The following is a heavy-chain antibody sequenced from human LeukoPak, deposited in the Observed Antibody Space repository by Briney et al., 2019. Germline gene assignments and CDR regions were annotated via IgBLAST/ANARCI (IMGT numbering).Heavy chain of an antibody. Sequence: PGGSLRLSCAASGFTFSSYAMSWVRQAPGKGLEWVSAISGSGGSTYYADSVKGRLTISRDNSKNTLYLEMNSLRVEDTAVYYCASGSLGSSSSTDCCPLDYWGQGTLVTVSS. D-gene: IGHD6-6*01. CDR2: ISGSGGST. J-gene: IGHJ4*02. CDR3: ASGSLGSSSSTDCCPLDY. V-gene: IGHV3-23*01. CDR1: GFTFSSYA.